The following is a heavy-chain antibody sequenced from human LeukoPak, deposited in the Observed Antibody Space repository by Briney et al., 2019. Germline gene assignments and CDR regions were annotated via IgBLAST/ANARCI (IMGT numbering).Heavy chain of an antibody. J-gene: IGHJ4*02. V-gene: IGHV4-59*01. CDR1: GGPISGYY. CDR2: ISYSGST. CDR3: ARESSGWYLDY. Sequence: SETLSLTCTVSGGPISGYYWTWIRQPPGKGLEWIGYISYSGSTNYNPSLKSRVTISVGTSTNQFSLKLSSVTAADTAVYYCARESSGWYLDYWGQGTLVTVSS. D-gene: IGHD6-19*01.